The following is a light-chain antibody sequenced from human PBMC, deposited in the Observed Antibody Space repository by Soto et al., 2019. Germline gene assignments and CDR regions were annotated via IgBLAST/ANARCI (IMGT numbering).Light chain of an antibody. V-gene: IGKV1-5*01. J-gene: IGKJ1*01. CDR2: DAS. Sequence: DLQMTQSPSTLSASVGHTVTITCRASQGISGWLAWYQQKPGKAPKLLIYDASSLESGVPSRFSGSGSGTEFTLTISSLRPDDFATYYCQQYNSYWTFGQGTKVDIK. CDR3: QQYNSYWT. CDR1: QGISGW.